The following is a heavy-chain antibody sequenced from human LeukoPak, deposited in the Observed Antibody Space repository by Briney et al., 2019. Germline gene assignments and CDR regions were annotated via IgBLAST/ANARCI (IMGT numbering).Heavy chain of an antibody. CDR3: ARDGGGPDAFDI. CDR2: ISSGSSTI. J-gene: IGHJ3*02. V-gene: IGHV3-48*01. Sequence: PGGSLRLSCAASGFTFSINSMNWVRQAPGKGLEWVSYISSGSSTIYYADSVKSRFTTSRDNAANSLYLQMNSLRAEDTAVYYCARDGGGPDAFDIWGQGTMVTVSS. CDR1: GFTFSINS.